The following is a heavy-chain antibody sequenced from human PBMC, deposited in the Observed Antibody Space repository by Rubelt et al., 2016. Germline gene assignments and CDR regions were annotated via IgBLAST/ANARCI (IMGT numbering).Heavy chain of an antibody. CDR2: IRYDGSNK. J-gene: IGHJ4*02. D-gene: IGHD6-19*01. CDR1: GFTFGVYG. Sequence: QVQLVESGGGVVQPGGSLRLSCAASGFTFGVYGMHWVRQAPGKGLEWVTFIRYDGSNKYYADSVNGRFTISRDNSKNTLYLQMNRLRVEETAVYYCAKARSGYSSGWYDFDYWGQGTLVTVSS. V-gene: IGHV3-30*02. CDR3: AKARSGYSSGWYDFDY.